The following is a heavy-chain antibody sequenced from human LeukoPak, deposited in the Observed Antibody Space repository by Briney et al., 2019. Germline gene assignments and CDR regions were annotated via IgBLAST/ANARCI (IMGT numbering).Heavy chain of an antibody. Sequence: GSLILSCAASGFTFSSHTMHWVRQAPGKGLEWVAVISYDGSNKYYADSVKGRFTISRDNSKKTLYLQMNSLRAEDTAVYYCAKGADVQGDYWGQGTLVTVSS. V-gene: IGHV3-30*04. J-gene: IGHJ4*02. D-gene: IGHD6-6*01. CDR1: GFTFSSHT. CDR3: AKGADVQGDY. CDR2: ISYDGSNK.